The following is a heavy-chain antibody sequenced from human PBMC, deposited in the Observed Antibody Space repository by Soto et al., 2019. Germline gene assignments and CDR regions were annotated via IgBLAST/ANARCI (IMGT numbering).Heavy chain of an antibody. Sequence: GESLKISCKGSGYSFASHWVAWVRQMPEKGLEWIGSIYPGDSDTKYSSAFRGHVTISADTSVSTAYLQWRSLEATDSAIYYCARYSGSYWHYLDFWGQGTLVTVSS. V-gene: IGHV5-51*01. CDR1: GYSFASHW. CDR2: IYPGDSDT. J-gene: IGHJ4*02. CDR3: ARYSGSYWHYLDF. D-gene: IGHD1-26*01.